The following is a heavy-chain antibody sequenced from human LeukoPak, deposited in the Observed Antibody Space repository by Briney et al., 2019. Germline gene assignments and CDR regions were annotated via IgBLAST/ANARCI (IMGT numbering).Heavy chain of an antibody. CDR1: GDSVSTNSGA. CDR3: ARNTMNWYLDV. V-gene: IGHV6-1*01. D-gene: IGHD2-2*01. J-gene: IGHJ2*01. Sequence: SQTLSLTCDISGDSVSTNSGAWNWIRQSPSRGLEWLGRTYYRSKWYNDVAESVKSRITISADTSKNQFSLQLDSVTPEDTAVYFCARNTMNWYLDVWGRGTLVTVSS. CDR2: TYYRSKWYN.